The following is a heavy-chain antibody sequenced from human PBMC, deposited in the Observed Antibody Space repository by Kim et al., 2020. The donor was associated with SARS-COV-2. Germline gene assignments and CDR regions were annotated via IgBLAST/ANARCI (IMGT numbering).Heavy chain of an antibody. D-gene: IGHD3-3*01. Sequence: LQGRVTMTTDTSTSTAYMELRSLRSDDTAVYYCARPGAFWSGYYLVFDYWGQGTLVTVSS. CDR3: ARPGAFWSGYYLVFDY. J-gene: IGHJ4*02. V-gene: IGHV1-18*01.